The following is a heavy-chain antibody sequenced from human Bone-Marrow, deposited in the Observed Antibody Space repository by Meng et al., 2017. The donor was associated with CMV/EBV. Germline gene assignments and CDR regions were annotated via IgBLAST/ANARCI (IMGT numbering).Heavy chain of an antibody. D-gene: IGHD2-2*01. J-gene: IGHJ3*02. CDR1: GFTFSSYG. V-gene: IGHV3-30*19. CDR3: ARGGDIVVVPADKDAFDI. Sequence: GESLKISCAASGFTFSSYGMHWVRQAPGKGLEWVAVIWYDGSNKYYADSVKGRFTISRDNSKNTLYLQMNSLRAEDTAVYYCARGGDIVVVPADKDAFDIWGQGTMVTVSS. CDR2: IWYDGSNK.